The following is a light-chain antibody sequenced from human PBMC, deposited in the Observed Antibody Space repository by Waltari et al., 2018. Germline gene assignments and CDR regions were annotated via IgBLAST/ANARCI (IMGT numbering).Light chain of an antibody. CDR1: QSITTTY. J-gene: IGKJ2*01. Sequence: EIVLTQSPGTLSLSPGERATLSCRASQSITTTYLAWYQQRPGQAPRLLIYGVSIKATGIPDRFSGSGSGTDFTLTISRLEPEDFAMYYCQQYGTSSRYTFGQGTKLEIK. CDR2: GVS. V-gene: IGKV3-20*01. CDR3: QQYGTSSRYT.